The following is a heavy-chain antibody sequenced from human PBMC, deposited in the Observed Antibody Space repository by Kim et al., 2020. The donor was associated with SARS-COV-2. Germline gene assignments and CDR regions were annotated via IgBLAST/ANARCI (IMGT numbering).Heavy chain of an antibody. J-gene: IGHJ4*02. Sequence: GGSLRLSCAASGFTLSTYWMHWVRQAPGKGLMWVSHINRDGSRAAYADSVRGRFTVSRDNAKNTLYLQMDSLRAEDTAVDYCARDRGKQDDYWGQGTLFT. CDR1: GFTLSTYW. CDR3: ARDRGKQDDY. CDR2: INRDGSRA. D-gene: IGHD3-10*01. V-gene: IGHV3-74*03.